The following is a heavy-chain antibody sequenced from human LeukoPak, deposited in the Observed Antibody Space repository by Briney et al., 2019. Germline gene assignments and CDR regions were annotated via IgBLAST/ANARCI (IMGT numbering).Heavy chain of an antibody. D-gene: IGHD3-10*02. V-gene: IGHV3-23*01. Sequence: PGGSLRLSCAASGFSFISYGMTWVRQAPGKGLEWVSGISGSGGSTYYADSVKGRFTISRDNAMNSLYLQMNSLRAEDTAVYYCAELGITMIGGVWGKGTTVTISS. CDR2: ISGSGGST. CDR1: GFSFISYG. CDR3: AELGITMIGGV. J-gene: IGHJ6*04.